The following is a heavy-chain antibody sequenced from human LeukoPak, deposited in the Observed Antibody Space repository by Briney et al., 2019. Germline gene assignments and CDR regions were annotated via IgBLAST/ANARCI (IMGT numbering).Heavy chain of an antibody. CDR2: IKEDGGDK. Sequence: GGSLRLSCAASGFTVSSYWMSWVRQAPGKGLEWVATIKEDGGDKYCVDSVKGRFSISRDNAENSLYLQMNSLRAEDTAVYYCTRDVHDYWGQGTLVTVSS. V-gene: IGHV3-7*01. CDR3: TRDVHDY. J-gene: IGHJ4*02. CDR1: GFTVSSYW. D-gene: IGHD3-10*02.